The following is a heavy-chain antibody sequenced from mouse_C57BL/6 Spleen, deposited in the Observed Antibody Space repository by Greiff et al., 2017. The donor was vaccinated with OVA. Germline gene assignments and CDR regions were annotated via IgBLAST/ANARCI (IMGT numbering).Heavy chain of an antibody. CDR1: GYTFTSYW. J-gene: IGHJ3*01. Sequence: QVQLKQPGAELVMPGASVKLSCKSSGYTFTSYWMHWVKQRPGQGLEWIGEIDPSDSYTNYNQKFKGKSTLTVDKSSSTAYMQLSSLTSEDSAVYYCASGPSGTWFAYWGQGTLVTVSA. V-gene: IGHV1-69*01. D-gene: IGHD4-1*01. CDR3: ASGPSGTWFAY. CDR2: IDPSDSYT.